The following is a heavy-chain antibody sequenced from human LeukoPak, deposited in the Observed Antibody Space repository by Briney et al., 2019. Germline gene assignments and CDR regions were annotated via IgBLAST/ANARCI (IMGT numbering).Heavy chain of an antibody. J-gene: IGHJ6*02. Sequence: GESLKISCKGSGYSFTSYWIGWVRQMPGKGLEWTGIIYPGDSDTRYSPSFQGQVTISADKSISTAYLQWSSLKASDTAMYYCASTDPYYYGSGSSHYYYYGMDVWGQGTTVTVSS. D-gene: IGHD3-10*01. CDR3: ASTDPYYYGSGSSHYYYYGMDV. CDR1: GYSFTSYW. CDR2: IYPGDSDT. V-gene: IGHV5-51*01.